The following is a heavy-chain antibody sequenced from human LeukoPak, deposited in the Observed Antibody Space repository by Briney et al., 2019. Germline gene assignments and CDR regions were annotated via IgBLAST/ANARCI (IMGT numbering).Heavy chain of an antibody. CDR3: ARDLYWVLD. Sequence: PGGSLRLSCAASGFSFTDAWMTWVRQAPGKGLEWVGRIRSKTAGGTTDLAAPVKGRFSISRDDSKNTLYLQMNSLKTEDSAVYYCARDLYWVLDWGQVTLVTVSS. V-gene: IGHV3-15*01. CDR2: IRSKTAGGTT. J-gene: IGHJ4*02. D-gene: IGHD2-15*01. CDR1: GFSFTDAW.